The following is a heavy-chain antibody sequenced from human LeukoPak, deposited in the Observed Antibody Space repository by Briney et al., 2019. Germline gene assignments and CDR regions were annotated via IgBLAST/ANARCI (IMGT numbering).Heavy chain of an antibody. V-gene: IGHV1-69*04. D-gene: IGHD3-3*01. CDR1: VCTFSSYA. Sequence: SSVKVSFKAAVCTFSSYAISWVRQTPGQGLEWMGRIIPILGIANYAQTVQGRVTMTRNTSISTACMELSSLRSEDTAVYYCARGLRTVYDFWSGYYSEGDYWGQGTLVTVSS. J-gene: IGHJ4*02. CDR2: IIPILGIA. CDR3: ARGLRTVYDFWSGYYSEGDY.